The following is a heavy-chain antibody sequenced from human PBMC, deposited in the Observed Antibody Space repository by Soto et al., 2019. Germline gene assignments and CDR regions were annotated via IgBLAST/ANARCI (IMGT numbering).Heavy chain of an antibody. CDR1: GGSISSYY. J-gene: IGHJ4*02. Sequence: VQLQESGPGLVNPSETLSLTCTVSGGSISSYYWSWIRQRPGKGLEWIGYIYYSGSTNYNPSLKSRVTISVDASKNQFSLKLSSVTAADTAVYYCARRWGSAADYWGQGTLVTVSS. CDR3: ARRWGSAADY. V-gene: IGHV4-59*12. CDR2: IYYSGST. D-gene: IGHD2-15*01.